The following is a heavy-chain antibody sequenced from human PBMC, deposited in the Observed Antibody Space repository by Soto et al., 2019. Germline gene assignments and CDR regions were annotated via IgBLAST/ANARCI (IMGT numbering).Heavy chain of an antibody. CDR1: GYSFTSYW. V-gene: IGHV5-10-1*01. CDR2: IDPSDSYT. Sequence: HGESLKISCKGSGYSFTSYWISWVRQMPGEGLEWMGRIDPSDSYTNYSPSFQGHVTISADKSISTAYLQWSSLKASDTAMYYCARGVVVTAILNWFDPWGQGTLVTVSS. CDR3: ARGVVVTAILNWFDP. D-gene: IGHD2-21*02. J-gene: IGHJ5*02.